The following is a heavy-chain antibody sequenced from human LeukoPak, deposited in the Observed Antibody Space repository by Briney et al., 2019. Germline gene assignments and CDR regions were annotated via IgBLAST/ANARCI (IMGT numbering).Heavy chain of an antibody. D-gene: IGHD2-21*02. J-gene: IGHJ5*02. V-gene: IGHV4-34*01. CDR1: GGSFSGYY. Sequence: KPSETLSLTCAASGGSFSGYYWTWIRQPPGEGLEWIGEITHSGNTKYKPSLKSRVTISVDTSKNRFSLNLYSVTAADTAVYYCVRGIGDWAGFDPWGQGTLVTVSS. CDR2: ITHSGNT. CDR3: VRGIGDWAGFDP.